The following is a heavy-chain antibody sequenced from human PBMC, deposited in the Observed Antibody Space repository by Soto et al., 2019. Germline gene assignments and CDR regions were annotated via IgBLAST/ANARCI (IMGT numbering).Heavy chain of an antibody. CDR1: GFTFTSSS. CDR2: IVVGTGDT. V-gene: IGHV1-58*01. D-gene: IGHD3-10*01. J-gene: IGHJ5*02. Sequence: QMQLVQSGPEVKKPGTSVKVSCKASGFTFTSSSVQWVRQARGQGLEWIGWIVVGTGDTKYAQKFQERVTFARDISPTPAYMEVSRLTSDDTAVYYCAADRGYLWGQGTLVTVSS. CDR3: AADRGYL.